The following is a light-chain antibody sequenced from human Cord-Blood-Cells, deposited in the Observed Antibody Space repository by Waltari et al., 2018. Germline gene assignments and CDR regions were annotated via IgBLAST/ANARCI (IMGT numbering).Light chain of an antibody. CDR3: QQSYSTPPT. CDR2: AAS. CDR1: QSISIY. Sequence: DIQMTQSPSSLSASVGDRVTITCRASQSISIYLNWYQQKPGKAPKLLIYAASSLQSVVPSRFSGSGSGTDFTLTISSLQPEDFATYYCQQSYSTPPTFGGGTKVEIK. J-gene: IGKJ4*01. V-gene: IGKV1-39*01.